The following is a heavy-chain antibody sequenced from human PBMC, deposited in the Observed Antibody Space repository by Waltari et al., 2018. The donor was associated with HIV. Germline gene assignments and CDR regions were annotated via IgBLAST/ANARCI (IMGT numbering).Heavy chain of an antibody. CDR2: IYSGGNT. V-gene: IGHV3-53*01. CDR1: GFIVSSNY. D-gene: IGHD3-16*01. CDR3: ATTHYGPHY. Sequence: EVQLVESGGGLIQPGGSLRLSCAAHGFIVSSNYMSWVRQAPGKGLGWVSVIYSGGNTYYADSVKGRFTISRDNSKNTLYLQMNSLRAEDTAVYYGATTHYGPHYWGQGTLVTVSS. J-gene: IGHJ4*02.